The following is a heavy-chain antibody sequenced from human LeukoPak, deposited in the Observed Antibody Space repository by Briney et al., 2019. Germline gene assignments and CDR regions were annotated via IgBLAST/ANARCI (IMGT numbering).Heavy chain of an antibody. J-gene: IGHJ5*02. D-gene: IGHD3-10*01. Sequence: PSETLSLTCTVSGGSISSSSYYWGWIRQPPGKGLEWIGSIYYSGSTYYNPSLKSRVTISVDTSKNQFSLKLSSVTAADTAVYYCARRDGSGSYSLGPHYNWFDPWGQGTLVTVSS. CDR2: IYYSGST. CDR1: GGSISSSSYY. CDR3: ARRDGSGSYSLGPHYNWFDP. V-gene: IGHV4-39*01.